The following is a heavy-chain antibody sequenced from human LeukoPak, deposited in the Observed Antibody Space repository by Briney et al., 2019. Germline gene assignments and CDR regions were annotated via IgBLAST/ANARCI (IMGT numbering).Heavy chain of an antibody. CDR3: ARGRVVWFGAGWYYDL. J-gene: IGHJ2*01. V-gene: IGHV1-8*01. CDR2: VSPTSGKT. Sequence: ASVKVSCKASGYTFTNYDFNWVRQATGQGLEWLGWVSPTSGKTEYAPKFQGRVTITRDASLSTVYLDLNSLTPEDTAVYYCARGRVVWFGAGWYYDLWGPGTLVTVSS. CDR1: GYTFTNYD. D-gene: IGHD3-10*01.